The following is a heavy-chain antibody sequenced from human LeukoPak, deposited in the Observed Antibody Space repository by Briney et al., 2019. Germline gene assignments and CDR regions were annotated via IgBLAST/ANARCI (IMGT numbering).Heavy chain of an antibody. J-gene: IGHJ4*02. D-gene: IGHD3-3*01. CDR2: INVGNGNT. Sequence: ASVKVSCKASGYTFTSYAMHWVRQAPGQRLEWMGWINVGNGNTKYSQKFQGRVTITRDTSASTAYMELSSLRSEDTAVYYCATDMLTIFGVVTDYWGQGTLVTVSS. V-gene: IGHV1-3*01. CDR3: ATDMLTIFGVVTDY. CDR1: GYTFTSYA.